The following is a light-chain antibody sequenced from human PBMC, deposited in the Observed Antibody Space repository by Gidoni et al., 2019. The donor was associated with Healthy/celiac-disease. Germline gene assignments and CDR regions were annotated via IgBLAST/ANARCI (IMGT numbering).Light chain of an antibody. Sequence: DIVLTQSPDSLAVSLGERATINCKSSQSVLYSSNNKNYLAWYKQKPGQHPKLLIYWASTRESGVPDRFSGSGSGTDFTLTISSLQAEDVAVYYCQQYYSTPRFTFGPGTKVDIK. CDR1: QSVLYSSNNKNY. CDR2: WAS. J-gene: IGKJ3*01. V-gene: IGKV4-1*01. CDR3: QQYYSTPRFT.